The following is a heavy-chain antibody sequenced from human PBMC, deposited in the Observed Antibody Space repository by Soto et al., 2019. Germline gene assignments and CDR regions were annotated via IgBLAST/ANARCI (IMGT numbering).Heavy chain of an antibody. J-gene: IGHJ4*02. CDR1: GGSISSYY. V-gene: IGHV4-4*07. Sequence: KPSETLSLTCTVSGGSISSYYWSWIRQPAGKGLEWIGRIYTSGSTNYNPSLKSRVTMSVDTSKNQFSLKLSSVTAADTAVYYCARAGHYYDSSGSHFDYWGQGTLVTVSS. CDR3: ARAGHYYDSSGSHFDY. CDR2: IYTSGST. D-gene: IGHD3-22*01.